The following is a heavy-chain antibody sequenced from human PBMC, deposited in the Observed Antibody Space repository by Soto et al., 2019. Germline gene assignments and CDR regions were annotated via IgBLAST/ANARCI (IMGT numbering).Heavy chain of an antibody. CDR2: INHSGRT. J-gene: IGHJ4*02. Sequence: QVQLQQWGADLLKPSETLSLTCAVYGGSFSGYYWSWIRQPPGKGLEWIGEINHSGRTNYNPSLKGRVNLSLDTSKNQLYVKLSSVTAADKAVYYCAIRRRGNPKPDFYYWGQETLLTVSS. CDR3: AIRRRGNPKPDFYY. D-gene: IGHD2-15*01. CDR1: GGSFSGYY. V-gene: IGHV4-34*01.